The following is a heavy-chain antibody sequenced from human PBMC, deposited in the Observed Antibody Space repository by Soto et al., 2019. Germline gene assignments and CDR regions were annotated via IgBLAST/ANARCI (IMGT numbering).Heavy chain of an antibody. CDR3: ARGAPYYYDFDV. V-gene: IGHV4-30-4*01. CDR1: GDSISNSDYY. J-gene: IGHJ6*02. Sequence: PSETLSLTCTVSGDSISNSDYYWNWIRQSPGKGLEWIASIDYSGSTYYNPSLKSRVVISADTSKNLFSLQLRSVTAADTALYSCARGAPYYYDFDVWGQGTTVTVSS. CDR2: IDYSGST.